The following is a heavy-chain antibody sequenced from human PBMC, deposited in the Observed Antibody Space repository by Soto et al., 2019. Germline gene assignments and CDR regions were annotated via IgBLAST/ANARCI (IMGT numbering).Heavy chain of an antibody. CDR1: GFTFSSYA. CDR3: ANRDTSMVTRYYYGMDV. Sequence: GGSLRLSCAASGFTFSSYAMSWVRQAPGKGLEWVSAISGSGGNTYYADSVKGRFTISRDNSKNTLYLQMNSLRAEDTAVYYCANRDTSMVTRYYYGMDVWGQGTTVTVSS. J-gene: IGHJ6*02. D-gene: IGHD5-18*01. V-gene: IGHV3-23*01. CDR2: ISGSGGNT.